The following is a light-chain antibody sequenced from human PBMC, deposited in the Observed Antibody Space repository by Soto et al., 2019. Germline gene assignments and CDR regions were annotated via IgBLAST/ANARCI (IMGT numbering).Light chain of an antibody. CDR1: QTISRA. Sequence: DIQMTQSTSSLSASVGDRVTITCRASQTISRALNWYQQKPGKAPKLLIYAASILQSGVPSRFSGSGSGTDFILTISXLQPEDFATYYCQQSYSTPTFGGGTKVDIK. CDR2: AAS. CDR3: QQSYSTPT. V-gene: IGKV1-39*01. J-gene: IGKJ4*01.